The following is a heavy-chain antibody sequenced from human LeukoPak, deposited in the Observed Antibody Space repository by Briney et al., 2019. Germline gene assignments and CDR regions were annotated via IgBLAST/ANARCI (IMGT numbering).Heavy chain of an antibody. V-gene: IGHV4-30-2*01. Sequence: SQALSLTCAVSGGSISSGGYSWSWIRQPPGKGLEWIGYIYHSGSTYYNPSLKSRVTISVDRSKNQFSLKLSSVTAADTAVYYCARSTPYFDYWGQGTLVTVSS. J-gene: IGHJ4*02. CDR3: ARSTPYFDY. CDR2: IYHSGST. CDR1: GGSISSGGYS.